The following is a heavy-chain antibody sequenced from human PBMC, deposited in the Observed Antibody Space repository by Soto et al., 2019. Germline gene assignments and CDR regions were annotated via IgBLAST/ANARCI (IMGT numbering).Heavy chain of an antibody. Sequence: GGSLRLSCAASGFTFSSYGMHWVRQAPGKGLEWVAVISYDGSNKYYADSVKGRFTISRDNSKNTLYLQMNSLRAEDTAVYYCAKGALWFGELFRGKEDAFDIWGQGTMVTVSS. D-gene: IGHD3-10*01. CDR1: GFTFSSYG. J-gene: IGHJ3*02. CDR3: AKGALWFGELFRGKEDAFDI. V-gene: IGHV3-30*18. CDR2: ISYDGSNK.